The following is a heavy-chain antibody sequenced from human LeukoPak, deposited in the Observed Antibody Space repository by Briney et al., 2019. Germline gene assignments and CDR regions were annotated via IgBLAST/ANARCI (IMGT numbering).Heavy chain of an antibody. V-gene: IGHV3-30*02. CDR2: IRYDGSNK. CDR1: GFTFSSYG. J-gene: IGHJ4*02. Sequence: GGSLRLSCAASGFTFSSYGMHWVRQAPGKGLEWVAFIRYDGSNKYYADSVKGRFTISRDNSKNTLYLQMNSLRAEDTAVYYCAKDGGYYDILKHYYFDYWGQGTLVTVSS. CDR3: AKDGGYYDILKHYYFDY. D-gene: IGHD3-9*01.